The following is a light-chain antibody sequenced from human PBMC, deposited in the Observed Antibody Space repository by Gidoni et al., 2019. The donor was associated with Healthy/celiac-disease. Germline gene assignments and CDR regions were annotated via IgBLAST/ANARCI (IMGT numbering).Light chain of an antibody. V-gene: IGKV4-1*01. Sequence: GERATINCKSSQSVLYSSNNKNYLAWYQQKPGQPPKLLIYWASTRESGVPDRFSGSGSGTDFTLTISSLQAEDVAVYCCQQYYSTLWTFGQXTKVEIK. J-gene: IGKJ1*01. CDR3: QQYYSTLWT. CDR2: WAS. CDR1: QSVLYSSNNKNY.